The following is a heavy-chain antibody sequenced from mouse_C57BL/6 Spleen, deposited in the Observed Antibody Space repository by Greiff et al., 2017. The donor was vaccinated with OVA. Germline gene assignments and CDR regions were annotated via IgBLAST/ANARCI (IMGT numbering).Heavy chain of an antibody. CDR2: ISYDGSN. V-gene: IGHV3-6*01. D-gene: IGHD1-1*01. J-gene: IGHJ4*01. CDR1: GYSITSGYY. CDR3: ARGSYYYGSSYAMDY. Sequence: DVKLQESGPGLVKPSQSLSLTCSVTGYSITSGYYWNWIRQFPGNKLEWMGYISYDGSNNYNPSLKNRISITRDTSKNQFFLKLNSVTTEDTATYYCARGSYYYGSSYAMDYWGQGTSVTVSS.